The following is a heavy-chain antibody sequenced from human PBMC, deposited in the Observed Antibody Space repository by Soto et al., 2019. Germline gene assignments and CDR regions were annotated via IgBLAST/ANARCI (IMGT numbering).Heavy chain of an antibody. CDR3: AGGIEDYGDYGVNYYYYYGMDV. CDR1: GFTFSSYA. J-gene: IGHJ6*02. V-gene: IGHV3-30-3*01. CDR2: ISYDGSNK. D-gene: IGHD4-17*01. Sequence: GGSLRLSCAASGFTFSSYAMHWVRQAPGKGLEWVAVISYDGSNKYYADSVKGRFTISRDNSKNTLYLQMDSLRAEDTAVYYCAGGIEDYGDYGVNYYYYYGMDVWGQGTTVTVSS.